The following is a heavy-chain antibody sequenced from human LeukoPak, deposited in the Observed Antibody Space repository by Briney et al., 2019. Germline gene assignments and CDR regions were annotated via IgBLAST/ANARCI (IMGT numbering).Heavy chain of an antibody. CDR1: GFTFRTYN. CDR2: ISSGGINI. D-gene: IGHD3-22*01. CDR3: ARTSKYYYDSSGYYSFDY. J-gene: IGHJ4*02. Sequence: GGSLRLSCAASGFTFRTYNMNWVRQAPGKGLEWVSYISSGGINIHYADSVKGRFTISRDNAKNSLYLQMNSLRDEDTAVYYCARTSKYYYDSSGYYSFDYWGQGTLVTVSS. V-gene: IGHV3-48*02.